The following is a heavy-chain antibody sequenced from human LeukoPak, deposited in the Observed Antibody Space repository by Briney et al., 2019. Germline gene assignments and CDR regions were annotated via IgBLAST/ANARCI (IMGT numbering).Heavy chain of an antibody. CDR3: GAFDI. CDR1: GFTFSSYA. V-gene: IGHV3-23*01. CDR2: ISGSSDST. J-gene: IGHJ3*02. Sequence: GGSLRLSCAASGFTFSSYALTWVRQAPGKGLEWVSAISGSSDSTLFADSVKGRFTISRDNAKNSLYLQMNSLRAEDTAVYYCGAFDIWGQGTMVTVSS.